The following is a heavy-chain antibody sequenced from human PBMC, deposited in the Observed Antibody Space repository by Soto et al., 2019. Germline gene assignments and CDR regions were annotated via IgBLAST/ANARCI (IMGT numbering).Heavy chain of an antibody. D-gene: IGHD2-8*01. CDR1: GGTISSGDYY. J-gene: IGHJ4*02. V-gene: IGHV4-30-4*01. CDR2: ILYSGTT. Sequence: QVQLQESGPGLVKPSQTLSLTCTVSGGTISSGDYYWSWIRQPPGKGLEWIGYILYSGTTNYNPSLESRLTISVDTSKTQVSLKLTSVTAAATAVYYCASNGALDYWGLGTLVPVSS. CDR3: ASNGALDY.